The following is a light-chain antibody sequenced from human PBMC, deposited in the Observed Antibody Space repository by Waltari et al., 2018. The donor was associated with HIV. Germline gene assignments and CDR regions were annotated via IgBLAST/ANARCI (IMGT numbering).Light chain of an antibody. Sequence: QSALTQPRSVSGSPGQSVTISCPGTNSYVGGSHYVSWYQQHPGKAPKLMIYDVSKRPSGVSNRFSGSKSGNTASLTISGLQAEDEADYYCCSYAASRSVVFGGGTKLTVL. CDR1: NSYVGGSHY. CDR2: DVS. J-gene: IGLJ2*01. V-gene: IGLV2-11*01. CDR3: CSYAASRSVV.